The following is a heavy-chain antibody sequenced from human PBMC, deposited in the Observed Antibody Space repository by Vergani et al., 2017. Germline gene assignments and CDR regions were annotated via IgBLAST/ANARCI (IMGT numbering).Heavy chain of an antibody. Sequence: QVQLQESGPGLVKPSETLSLTCTVSCGSISSYYWSWIRQPAGKGLEWIGRIYTSGSTNYNPSLKSRVTMSVDTSKNQFSLKLSSVTAADTAVYYCARGIAVAGKGYYYYYGMDVWGQGTTVTVSS. J-gene: IGHJ6*02. CDR2: IYTSGST. D-gene: IGHD6-19*01. CDR3: ARGIAVAGKGYYYYYGMDV. V-gene: IGHV4-4*07. CDR1: CGSISSYY.